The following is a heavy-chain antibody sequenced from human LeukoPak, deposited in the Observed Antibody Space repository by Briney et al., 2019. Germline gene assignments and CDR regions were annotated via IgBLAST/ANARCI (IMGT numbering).Heavy chain of an antibody. J-gene: IGHJ4*02. CDR3: AAARHNASGTHMGSY. Sequence: GTSVKVCCKASGFSFPRSAMQWVRQVRGQRLEWIGWIVVGSGNTNYAQKFQDRVTITTDMSTSTAYMELSSLRSEDTAVYYCAAARHNASGTHMGSYWGQGALVTVSS. V-gene: IGHV1-58*02. D-gene: IGHD3-10*01. CDR1: GFSFPRSA. CDR2: IVVGSGNT.